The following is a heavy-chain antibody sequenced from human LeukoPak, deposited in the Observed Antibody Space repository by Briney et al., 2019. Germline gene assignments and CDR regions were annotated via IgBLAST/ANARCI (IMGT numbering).Heavy chain of an antibody. CDR2: INQHGSET. J-gene: IGHJ3*02. D-gene: IGHD5-12*01. CDR3: VRDAGYSGYMINDI. Sequence: GGSLRLSCVASEFTFTNYLMSWVRQAPGKGLEWVAYINQHGSETFYVDSVKGRFTISRGNTKNSLYLQMNSLRPEDTALYYCVRDAGYSGYMINDIWGQGTMVTVSS. CDR1: EFTFTNYL. V-gene: IGHV3-7*01.